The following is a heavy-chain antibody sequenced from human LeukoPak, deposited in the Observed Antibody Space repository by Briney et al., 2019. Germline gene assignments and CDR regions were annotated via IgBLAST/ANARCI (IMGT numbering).Heavy chain of an antibody. CDR2: IYHSGST. CDR3: CRTRITMVRGAGVGGGY. D-gene: IGHD3-10*01. CDR1: GHSLSRGYY. Sequence: SETLSLTCAVSGHSLSRGYYWGWIRQPPGKGLEWSGSIYHSGSTYYNPSLKSRVTISVHTTKKQFSLTLSSVIGADTAVYCLCRTRITMVRGAGVGGGYWGQGTLVTVSS. J-gene: IGHJ4*02. V-gene: IGHV4-38-2*01.